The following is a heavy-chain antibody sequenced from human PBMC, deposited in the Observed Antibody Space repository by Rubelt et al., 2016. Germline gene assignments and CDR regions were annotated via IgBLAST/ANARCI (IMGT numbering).Heavy chain of an antibody. Sequence: QLQLQESGPGLVKPSETLSLTCTVSGCSISSSSYYWGWIRQPPGKGLEWIGSIYYSGSTYYNPSLKRRVTISVDTSKNQFALKLSSVTAADTAVYYCARGRFLGWLPPDYWGQGTLVTVSS. D-gene: IGHD3-3*01. CDR2: IYYSGST. J-gene: IGHJ4*02. V-gene: IGHV4-39*01. CDR3: ARGRFLGWLPPDY. CDR1: GCSISSSSYY.